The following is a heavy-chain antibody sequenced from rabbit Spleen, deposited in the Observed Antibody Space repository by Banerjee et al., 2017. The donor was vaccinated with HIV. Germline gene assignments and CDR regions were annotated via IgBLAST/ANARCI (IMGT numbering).Heavy chain of an antibody. CDR2: IHAGSSGSI. V-gene: IGHV1S45*01. CDR1: GIDFSSYYY. J-gene: IGHJ6*01. D-gene: IGHD1-1*01. Sequence: QEQLEESGGGLVKPGGTLTLTCKASGIDFSSYYYMCWVRQAPGKGLEWIACIHAGSSGSIYYANWAKGRFTISKTSSTTVTLQATSLAAADTATYFCARDSSTSFSSYGMDLWGPGTLVTVS. CDR3: ARDSSTSFSSYGMDL.